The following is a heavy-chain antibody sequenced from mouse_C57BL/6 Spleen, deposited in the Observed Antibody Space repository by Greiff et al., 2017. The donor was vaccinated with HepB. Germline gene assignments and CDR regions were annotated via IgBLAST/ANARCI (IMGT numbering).Heavy chain of an antibody. J-gene: IGHJ3*01. V-gene: IGHV8-12*01. CDR1: GFSLSTSGMG. CDR2: IYWDDDK. CDR3: ARDYGSSSAWFAY. D-gene: IGHD1-1*01. Sequence: QVTLKESGPGILQSSQTLSLTCSFSGFSLSTSGMGVSWIRQPSGKGLEWLAHIYWDDDKRYNPSLKSRLTISKDTSRNQVFLKITSVDTADTATYYCARDYGSSSAWFAYWGQGTLVTVSA.